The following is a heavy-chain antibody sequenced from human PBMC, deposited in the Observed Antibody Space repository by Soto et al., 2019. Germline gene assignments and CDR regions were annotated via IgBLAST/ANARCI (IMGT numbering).Heavy chain of an antibody. CDR3: AREGYSSGWNDF. V-gene: IGHV4-59*01. Sequence: WIWIRQTPGKGLVWMGYISDSGSTNYNPSLKRRVTISVATSKNQFSLKLRSVTAAGTAVYYCAREGYSSGWNDFWGQGILVTVSS. CDR2: ISDSGST. D-gene: IGHD6-19*01. J-gene: IGHJ4*02.